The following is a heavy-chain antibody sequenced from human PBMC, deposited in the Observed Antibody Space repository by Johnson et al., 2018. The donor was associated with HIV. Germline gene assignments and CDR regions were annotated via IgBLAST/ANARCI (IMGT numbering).Heavy chain of an antibody. J-gene: IGHJ3*02. D-gene: IGHD3-22*01. V-gene: IGHV3-30*14. CDR1: GITVSSNY. CDR3: ASPILFDSSGATDAFDI. Sequence: QMLLVESGGGLVQPGGSLRLSCAASGITVSSNYMSWVRQTPGKGLEWMAFISYNEDKKYYADSVKGRFTISRDNSKNTLYLQMGSLRAEDMAVYYCASPILFDSSGATDAFDIWGQGTMVTVYS. CDR2: ISYNEDKK.